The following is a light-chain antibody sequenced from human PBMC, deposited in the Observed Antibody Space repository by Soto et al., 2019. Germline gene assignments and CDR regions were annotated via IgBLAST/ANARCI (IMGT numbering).Light chain of an antibody. CDR3: QQYGSPPIT. CDR1: QSLSNAY. Sequence: EIVLTQSPATLSLSPGEGASLSCRASQSLSNAYIAWYQQKPGQAPRLLIYDASYRAPGIPARFSGSGSGTDFTLTISRLEPEDFAVYYCQQYGSPPITFGQGTRLEIK. J-gene: IGKJ5*01. CDR2: DAS. V-gene: IGKV3-20*01.